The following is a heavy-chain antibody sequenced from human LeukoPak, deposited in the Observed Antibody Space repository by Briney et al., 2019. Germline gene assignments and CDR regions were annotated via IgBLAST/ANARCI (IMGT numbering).Heavy chain of an antibody. Sequence: PGGSLRLSCAASGFTFSSYAMSWVRQAPGKGLEWVSAISGSGGSTYYADSMKGRFTISRDNSKNTLYLQMNSLRAEDTAVYYCATYYYDSSGYYLEYFQHWGQGTLVTVSS. D-gene: IGHD3-22*01. CDR3: ATYYYDSSGYYLEYFQH. V-gene: IGHV3-23*01. CDR2: ISGSGGST. J-gene: IGHJ1*01. CDR1: GFTFSSYA.